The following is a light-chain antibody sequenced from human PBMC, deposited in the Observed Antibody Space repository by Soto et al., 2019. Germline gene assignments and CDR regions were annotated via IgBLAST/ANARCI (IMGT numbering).Light chain of an antibody. J-gene: IGLJ2*01. CDR3: QSYDNNIVV. CDR1: SGSFASNY. Sequence: NFMLTQPHSVSGSPGKTITISFTRSSGSFASNYVQWYRQRPASVPTTVIYEEDHRPSGVPARFSGSIDSYSNSAALTIFGVQTEDEDDYYCQSYDNNIVVFGGGTKLTVL. V-gene: IGLV6-57*04. CDR2: EED.